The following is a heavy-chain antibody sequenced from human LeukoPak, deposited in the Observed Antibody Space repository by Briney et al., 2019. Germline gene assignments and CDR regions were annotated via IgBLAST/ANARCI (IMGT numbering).Heavy chain of an antibody. V-gene: IGHV4-34*01. CDR3: ARGEDGDYYFQH. CDR1: GGSFSGYY. Sequence: SETLSLTCAVYGGSFSGYYWSWIRQPPGKALEWIGEINHSGSSNYNPSLKSRVTISVDTSKNQFSLKLGSVTAAGTAVYYCARGEDGDYYFQHWGQGTLVTVSS. D-gene: IGHD4-17*01. CDR2: INHSGSS. J-gene: IGHJ1*01.